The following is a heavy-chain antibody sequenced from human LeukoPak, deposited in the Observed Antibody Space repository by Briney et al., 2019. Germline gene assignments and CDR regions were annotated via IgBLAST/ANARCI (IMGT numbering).Heavy chain of an antibody. V-gene: IGHV1-18*01. J-gene: IGHJ4*02. CDR1: GYIFTSYG. CDR2: ISAYNGNT. CDR3: ARGLPTSDSTFDY. D-gene: IGHD2-21*02. Sequence: ASVKVSCKASGYIFTSYGITWVRQAPGQGLEWMGWISAYNGNTNYAQKLQGRGTMTTDSSTTTAYLDLRSLTSADTAVYYCARGLPTSDSTFDYWGQGTLVTVSS.